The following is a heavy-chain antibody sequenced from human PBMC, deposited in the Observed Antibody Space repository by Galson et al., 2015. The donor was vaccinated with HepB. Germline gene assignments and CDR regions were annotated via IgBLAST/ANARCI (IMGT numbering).Heavy chain of an antibody. V-gene: IGHV1-18*01. CDR1: GYSFVSYG. CDR3: ARVVYYYDNSGSSHFNY. D-gene: IGHD3-22*01. J-gene: IGHJ4*02. CDR2: INTYNGNT. Sequence: SCKASGYSFVSYGITWVRQAPGQGLEWMGWINTYNGNTKYAQNLQGRITMTKDTYTSTAYMELRSLRSDDTAVYYCARVVYYYDNSGSSHFNYWGQGTLVTVSS.